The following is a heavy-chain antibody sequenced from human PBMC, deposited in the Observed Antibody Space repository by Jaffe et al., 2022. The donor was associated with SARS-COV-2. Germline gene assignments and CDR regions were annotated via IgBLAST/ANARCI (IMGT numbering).Heavy chain of an antibody. J-gene: IGHJ6*03. D-gene: IGHD7-27*01. CDR1: GGSISTYY. CDR3: ARSNWGSTVTYYYYMDV. CDR2: IYYSGST. V-gene: IGHV4-59*01. Sequence: QVQLQESGPGLVKPSETLSLTCTVSGGSISTYYWSWIRQPPGKGLEWIGYIYYSGSTNYNPSLKSRVTLSVDTSKNQFSLKLNSVTAADTAVYYCARSNWGSTVTYYYYMDVWGKGTTVTVSS.